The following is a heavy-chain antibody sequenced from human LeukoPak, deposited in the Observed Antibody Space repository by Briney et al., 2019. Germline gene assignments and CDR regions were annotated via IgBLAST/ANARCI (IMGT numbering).Heavy chain of an antibody. CDR1: GFTFSSYG. CDR2: ISYDGSNK. J-gene: IGHJ4*02. D-gene: IGHD6-19*01. V-gene: IGHV3-30*03. Sequence: GGSLRLSCAASGFTFSSYGMQWVRQAPGKGLEWVAVISYDGSNKYYADSVKGRFTISRDNSKNTLYLQMNSLRAEDTAVYYCAPIAVAGTESDYWGQGTLVTVSS. CDR3: APIAVAGTESDY.